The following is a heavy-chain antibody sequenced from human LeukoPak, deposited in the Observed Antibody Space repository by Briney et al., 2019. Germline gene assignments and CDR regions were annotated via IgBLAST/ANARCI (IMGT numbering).Heavy chain of an antibody. CDR1: GFTFSSYA. CDR2: ISGSGGST. J-gene: IGHJ4*02. D-gene: IGHD4-11*01. V-gene: IGHV3-23*01. Sequence: GGSLRLSCVASGFTFSSYAMSWVRQAPGKGLEWVSGISGSGGSTYYADSVKGRFTISRDNSKNTLYLQMNSLRAEDTAVYYCAKAIRPQLTSNYFDDWGQGTLVTVSS. CDR3: AKAIRPQLTSNYFDD.